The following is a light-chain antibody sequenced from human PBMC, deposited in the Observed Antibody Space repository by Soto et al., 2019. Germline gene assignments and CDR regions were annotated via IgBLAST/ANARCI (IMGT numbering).Light chain of an antibody. J-gene: IGKJ5*01. CDR1: LSVSSGY. Sequence: EIVLTQSPGTLSLSPGERATLSCRASLSVSSGYLAWYQQKPGQAPRLLIYGASSRATGIPDRFSGSGSGTDFTLTISRLEPEDFAVYYCQQYGSSITFGQGTRLDIK. CDR3: QQYGSSIT. CDR2: GAS. V-gene: IGKV3-20*01.